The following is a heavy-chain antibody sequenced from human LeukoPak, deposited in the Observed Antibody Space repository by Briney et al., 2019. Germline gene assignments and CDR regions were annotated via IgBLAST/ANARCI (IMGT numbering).Heavy chain of an antibody. CDR3: AKGYDILTGYYIGSGDDAFDI. J-gene: IGHJ3*02. CDR2: ISGSGGST. D-gene: IGHD3-9*01. Sequence: GESLRLSCAASGFTFSSYAMSWVRQAPGKGLEWVSAISGSGGSTYYADSVKGRFTISRDNSKNTLYLQMNSLRAEDTAVYYCAKGYDILTGYYIGSGDDAFDIWGQGTMVTVSS. CDR1: GFTFSSYA. V-gene: IGHV3-23*01.